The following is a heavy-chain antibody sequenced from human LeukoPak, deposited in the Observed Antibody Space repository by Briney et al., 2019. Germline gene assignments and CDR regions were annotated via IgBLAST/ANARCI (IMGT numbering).Heavy chain of an antibody. CDR3: ARDHIVVVTATTYYYYGRDV. CDR1: GGTFSSYA. J-gene: IGHJ6*02. V-gene: IGHV1-69*13. Sequence: SVKVSCKASGGTFSSYAISWVRQAPGQGLEWMGGIIPIFGTADYAQKFQGRVTITADESTSTAYMELSSLRSEDTAVYYCARDHIVVVTATTYYYYGRDVWGQGTTVTVPS. CDR2: IIPIFGTA. D-gene: IGHD2-21*02.